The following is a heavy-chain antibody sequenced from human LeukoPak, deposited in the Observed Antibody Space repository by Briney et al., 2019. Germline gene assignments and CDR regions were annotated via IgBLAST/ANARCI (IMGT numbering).Heavy chain of an antibody. J-gene: IGHJ4*02. Sequence: PGGSLRLSCAASGFTFSSYAMHWVRQAPGKGLEWVGFITGKAYGGTTKYAASVRGRFTIARDDSKSIAYLQMNSLKTEDTAVYYCTRDTYYYDSSGYAWDWGQGTLVTVSS. CDR2: ITGKAYGGTT. CDR3: TRDTYYYDSSGYAWD. CDR1: GFTFSSYA. V-gene: IGHV3-49*04. D-gene: IGHD3-22*01.